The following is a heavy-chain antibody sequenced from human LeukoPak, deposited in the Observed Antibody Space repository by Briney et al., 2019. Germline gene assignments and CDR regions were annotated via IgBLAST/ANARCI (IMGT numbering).Heavy chain of an antibody. J-gene: IGHJ4*02. D-gene: IGHD3-9*01. Sequence: GGSLRLSCAASGFTVSSYAMSWVRQAPGKGLEWVSAISGGGGSTYYADSVKGRFTISRDNSKNTLYLQMNSLRAEDTAVYYCASSLILTGYYSDYWGQGTLVTVSS. CDR3: ASSLILTGYYSDY. CDR1: GFTVSSYA. V-gene: IGHV3-23*01. CDR2: ISGGGGST.